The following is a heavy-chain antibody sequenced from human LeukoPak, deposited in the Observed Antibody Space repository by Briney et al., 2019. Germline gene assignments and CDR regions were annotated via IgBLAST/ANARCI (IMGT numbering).Heavy chain of an antibody. Sequence: GRSLRLSCAASGFTLSSYAMHWVRQAPGKGLEWVAVISYDGSNKYYADSVKGRFTISRDNSKNTLYLQMNSLRAEDTAVYYCASEGGTMLGVVIPFAYWGQGTLVTVSS. CDR1: GFTLSSYA. V-gene: IGHV3-30-3*01. J-gene: IGHJ4*02. CDR2: ISYDGSNK. CDR3: ASEGGTMLGVVIPFAY. D-gene: IGHD3-3*01.